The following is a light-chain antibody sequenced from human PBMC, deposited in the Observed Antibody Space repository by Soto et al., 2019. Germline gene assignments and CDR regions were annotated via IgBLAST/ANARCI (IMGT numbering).Light chain of an antibody. CDR3: SSYTNTSTLVV. CDR2: XVN. V-gene: IGLV2-14*01. Sequence: QSVLTQPDSVSGSPGQSISISCTGTSSDIGIYNFVSWCQQHPGKAPKVLIXXVNNRPSGVSDRFSGSKSGNTASLTISRLRAEDEATYYCSSYTNTSTLVVFGGGTKLTVL. J-gene: IGLJ3*02. CDR1: SSDIGIYNF.